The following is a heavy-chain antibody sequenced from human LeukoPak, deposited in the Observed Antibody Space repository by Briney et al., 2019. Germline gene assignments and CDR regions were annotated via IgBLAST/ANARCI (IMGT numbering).Heavy chain of an antibody. V-gene: IGHV4-4*02. D-gene: IGHD2-8*01. CDR1: GGSISSRNW. CDR2: IYHSGSI. CDR3: ARDNGAIRAYYYHGMDV. Sequence: PSETLSLTCAVSGGSISSRNWWSWVRQPPGKGLEWIGEIYHSGSINYNPSLKSRVTISVDKSKNQPSLRLTSVTAADTAVYYCARDNGAIRAYYYHGMDVWGQGTTVTVSS. J-gene: IGHJ6*02.